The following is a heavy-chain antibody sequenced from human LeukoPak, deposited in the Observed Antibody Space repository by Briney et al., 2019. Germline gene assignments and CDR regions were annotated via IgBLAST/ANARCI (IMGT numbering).Heavy chain of an antibody. CDR1: GGSFSGYY. CDR3: ARKQLVRGYNWFDP. CDR2: INHSGST. Sequence: PSETLSLTCAVYGGSFSGYYWSWIRQPPGKGLEWIGEINHSGSTNYNPSLKSRVTISVDTSKNQFSLKLSSVTAADTAVYYCARKQLVRGYNWFDPWGQGTLVTVSS. J-gene: IGHJ5*02. D-gene: IGHD6-13*01. V-gene: IGHV4-34*01.